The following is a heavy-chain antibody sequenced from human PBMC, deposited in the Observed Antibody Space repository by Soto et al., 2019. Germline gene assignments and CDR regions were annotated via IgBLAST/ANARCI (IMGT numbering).Heavy chain of an antibody. V-gene: IGHV3-11*05. Sequence: GGSLRLSCAASGFAFSDYYMSWIRQAPGKGLEWISYISTSSSYTNYADSVKGRFTISRDNAKKSLYLQMNSLRAEDTAVYYCTRDKNGWDQRIDYWGQGALVTVSS. CDR2: ISTSSSYT. D-gene: IGHD1-26*01. CDR3: TRDKNGWDQRIDY. CDR1: GFAFSDYY. J-gene: IGHJ4*02.